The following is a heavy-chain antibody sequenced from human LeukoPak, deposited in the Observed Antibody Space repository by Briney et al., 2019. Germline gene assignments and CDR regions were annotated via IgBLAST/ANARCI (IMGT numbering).Heavy chain of an antibody. J-gene: IGHJ4*02. Sequence: PSGTLSLTCAVSGASISSSNWWGWVRQAPGKGLEWIGEIYHSGSTSYNPSLKSRATISVDKSKNQFSLKVSSVTAADTAVYYCAIKSFDSGRPFDYWGQGTLVPVSS. CDR2: IYHSGST. V-gene: IGHV4-4*02. CDR1: GASISSSNW. D-gene: IGHD3-10*01. CDR3: AIKSFDSGRPFDY.